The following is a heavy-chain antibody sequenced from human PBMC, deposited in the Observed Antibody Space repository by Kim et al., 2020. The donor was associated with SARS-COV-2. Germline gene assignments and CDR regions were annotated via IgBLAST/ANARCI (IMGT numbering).Heavy chain of an antibody. CDR3: ASGTGRSSTSCYADY. CDR1: GGSFSGYY. D-gene: IGHD2-2*01. J-gene: IGHJ4*02. CDR2: INHSGST. V-gene: IGHV4-34*01. Sequence: SETLSLTCAVYGGSFSGYYWSWIRQPPGKGLEWIGEINHSGSTNYNPSLKSRVTISVDTSKNQFSLKLSSVTAADTAVYYCASGTGRSSTSCYADYWGQGTLVTVSS.